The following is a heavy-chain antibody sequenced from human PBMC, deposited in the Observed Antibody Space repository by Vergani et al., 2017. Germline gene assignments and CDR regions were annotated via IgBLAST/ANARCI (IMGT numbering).Heavy chain of an antibody. CDR3: AISIGYCTSGSCRPYYFDL. Sequence: QVQLVQSGAEVKKPGASAKVSCTASGYIFKNYYMHWLRLAPGQGFQWMGFVNFVTGAATSPQKFEGRITMTRDTSTATFYMDLSSLKYEDTAIYYCAISIGYCTSGSCRPYYFDLWGQGTMVSVSS. V-gene: IGHV1-46*02. CDR1: GYIFKNYY. J-gene: IGHJ4*02. D-gene: IGHD2-15*01. CDR2: VNFVTGAA.